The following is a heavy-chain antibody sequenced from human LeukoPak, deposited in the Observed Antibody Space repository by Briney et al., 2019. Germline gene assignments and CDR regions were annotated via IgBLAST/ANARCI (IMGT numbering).Heavy chain of an antibody. CDR2: IYYSGST. D-gene: IGHD6-13*01. Sequence: SETLSLTCTVSGGSISIYYWSWIRQPQGKGLEWIGYIYYSGSTNYNPSLKSRVTISVDTSKNQFSLKLSSVTAADTAVYYCARDISSSSWSYNWFDPWGQGTLVTVSS. CDR3: ARDISSSSWSYNWFDP. V-gene: IGHV4-59*01. J-gene: IGHJ5*02. CDR1: GGSISIYY.